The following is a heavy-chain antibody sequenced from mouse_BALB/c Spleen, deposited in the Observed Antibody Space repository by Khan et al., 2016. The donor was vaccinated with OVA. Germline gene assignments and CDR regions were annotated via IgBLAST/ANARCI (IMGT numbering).Heavy chain of an antibody. J-gene: IGHJ3*01. CDR3: ARWGGDGFTY. D-gene: IGHD2-13*01. CDR2: IYPGNGDT. Sequence: VQLQESGAELVRPGSSVKISCKASGYSFSRSWMNWVKQRPGQGLEWIGQIYPGNGDTNYNGKFKGKATLTADKSSSTAYMQLSSLTSEDSAVYFCARWGGDGFTYGGHGILVTVAA. CDR1: GYSFSRSW. V-gene: IGHV1-80*01.